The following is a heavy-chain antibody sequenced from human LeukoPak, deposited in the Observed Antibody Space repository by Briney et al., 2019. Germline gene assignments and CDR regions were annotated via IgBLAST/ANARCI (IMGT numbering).Heavy chain of an antibody. CDR2: INTDGRST. Sequence: GGSLRLSCAASGFTFRSYWMHWVRQAPGKGLVWVSRINTDGRSTSYAGSVKGRFTISRDNAKNTLYLQMNSLRAEDTAVYYCARDLEVTTTLDYWGQGTLVTVSS. CDR3: ARDLEVTTTLDY. CDR1: GFTFRSYW. D-gene: IGHD4-17*01. V-gene: IGHV3-74*01. J-gene: IGHJ4*02.